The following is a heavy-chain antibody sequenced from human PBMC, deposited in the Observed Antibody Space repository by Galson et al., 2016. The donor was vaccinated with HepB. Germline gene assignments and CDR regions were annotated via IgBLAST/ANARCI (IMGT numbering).Heavy chain of an antibody. J-gene: IGHJ4*02. CDR1: GFTFRSHT. V-gene: IGHV3-23*01. D-gene: IGHD1-1*01. CDR2: ISGVGGQT. CDR3: AKGVRPTGTTGLDC. Sequence: SLRLSCAASGFTFRSHTMRWVRQAPGEGLEWIASISGVGGQTYYTDSLRGRFTVSRDDSKSTLFLHMDKLSAWDTAIYYCAKGVRPTGTTGLDCWGQGTLVTVSS.